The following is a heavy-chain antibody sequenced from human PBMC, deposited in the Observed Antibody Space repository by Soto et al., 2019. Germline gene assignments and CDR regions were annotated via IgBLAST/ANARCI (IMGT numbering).Heavy chain of an antibody. V-gene: IGHV1-58*01. CDR3: AAAIYSGYDYGY. Sequence: GFTFTSSAVQWVRQARGQRLEWIGWIVVGSGNTNYAQKFQERVTITRDMSTSTAYMELSSLRSEDTAVYYCAAAIYSGYDYGYWGQGTLVTVSS. CDR2: IVVGSGNT. CDR1: GFTFTSSA. D-gene: IGHD5-12*01. J-gene: IGHJ4*02.